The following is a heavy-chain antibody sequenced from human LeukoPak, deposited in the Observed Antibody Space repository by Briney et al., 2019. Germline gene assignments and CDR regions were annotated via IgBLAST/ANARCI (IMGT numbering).Heavy chain of an antibody. CDR1: GYTFTSYY. CDR3: ARDGSSSWPY. V-gene: IGHV1-46*01. D-gene: IGHD6-13*01. J-gene: IGHJ4*02. Sequence: ASVYVSCKASGYTFTSYYMHSVRQAPGQGLEWMGIINPSGGSASYAQKFQGRVTMTRDTSTSTVYMELSSLRSEDTAVYYCARDGSSSWPYWGQGTLVTVSS. CDR2: INPSGGSA.